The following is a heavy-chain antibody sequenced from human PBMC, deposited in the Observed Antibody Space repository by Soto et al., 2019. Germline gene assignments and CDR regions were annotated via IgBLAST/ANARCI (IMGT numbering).Heavy chain of an antibody. CDR2: IYHSGST. Sequence: SETLSLTCAVSGGSISSGGYSWSWIRQPPGKGLEWIGYIYHSGSTYYNPSLKSRVTISVDRSKNQFSLKLSSVTAADTAVYYCARVLSPYYYDSSGYYYFDYWGQGTLVTVSS. CDR1: GGSISSGGYS. J-gene: IGHJ4*02. D-gene: IGHD3-22*01. CDR3: ARVLSPYYYDSSGYYYFDY. V-gene: IGHV4-30-2*01.